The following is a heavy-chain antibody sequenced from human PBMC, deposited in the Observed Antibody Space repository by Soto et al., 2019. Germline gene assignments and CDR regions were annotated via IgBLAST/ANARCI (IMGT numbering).Heavy chain of an antibody. CDR3: ARDFPNSGFVNWIDP. D-gene: IGHD7-27*01. CDR1: GYTFTSYD. Sequence: GASVKVSCKASGYTFTSYDINWVRQATGQGLEWMGWIHPANGNTKYSQRFQGRVTITSDTSASTAYMEVSSLRSEDTAVYYCARDFPNSGFVNWIDPWGQGTLVTAPQ. J-gene: IGHJ5*02. V-gene: IGHV1-3*01. CDR2: IHPANGNT.